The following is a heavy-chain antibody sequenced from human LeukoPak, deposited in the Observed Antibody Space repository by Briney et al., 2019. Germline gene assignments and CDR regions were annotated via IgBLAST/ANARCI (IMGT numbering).Heavy chain of an antibody. CDR2: IYGSGST. Sequence: SETLSLTCAVSGYSISSGYYWGWIRQPPGKGLEWIGSIYGSGSTYYNPSLKSRVTISVDTSKNQFSLKLSSVTAADTAVYYWARAYYDFWSGYYTGGYFDYWGQGTLVTVSS. V-gene: IGHV4-38-2*01. CDR1: GYSISSGYY. J-gene: IGHJ4*02. D-gene: IGHD3-3*01. CDR3: ARAYYDFWSGYYTGGYFDY.